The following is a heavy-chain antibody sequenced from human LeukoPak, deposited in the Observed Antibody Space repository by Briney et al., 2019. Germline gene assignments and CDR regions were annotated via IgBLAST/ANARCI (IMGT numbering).Heavy chain of an antibody. Sequence: GGCLRLSCAASGFTFSSHAMNCVRQAPGKGLEWVSSIDEGDGTTHYADSVKGRFTISRDDSKNTLYLQLNSLRVEDTAVYYCAKQWLVGSWGQGTLVTVSS. V-gene: IGHV3-23*01. J-gene: IGHJ4*02. CDR3: AKQWLVGS. CDR1: GFTFSSHA. D-gene: IGHD6-19*01. CDR2: IDEGDGTT.